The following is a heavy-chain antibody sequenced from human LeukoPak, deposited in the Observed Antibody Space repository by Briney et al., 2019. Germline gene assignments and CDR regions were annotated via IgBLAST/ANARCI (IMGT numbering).Heavy chain of an antibody. CDR1: GFTFSSYA. J-gene: IGHJ4*02. D-gene: IGHD5-18*01. V-gene: IGHV3-23*01. CDR2: ISGSGGST. Sequence: GGSLRLSCAASGFTFSSYAMSWVRQAPGKGLEWVSAISGSGGSTYYADSVKGRFTISRDNSKNTLYLQMNSLRAEDTAVYYCAEGDRKDQLWRYWGQGTLVTVSS. CDR3: AEGDRKDQLWRY.